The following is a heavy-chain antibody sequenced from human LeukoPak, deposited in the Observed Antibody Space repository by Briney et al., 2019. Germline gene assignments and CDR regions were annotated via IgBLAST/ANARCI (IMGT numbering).Heavy chain of an antibody. Sequence: SETLSLTCTVSGDSTSNFYWNWIRQSPGRGLEWIGNIHYSGSSVYNPSLKSRGTISIDTSRRQFFLKLNSVTAADTAVYFCAPAPNSTWFDFGGRGPLVTVSS. CDR2: IHYSGSS. CDR1: GDSTSNFY. D-gene: IGHD2-8*01. V-gene: IGHV4-59*03. J-gene: IGHJ4*02. CDR3: APAPNSTWFDF.